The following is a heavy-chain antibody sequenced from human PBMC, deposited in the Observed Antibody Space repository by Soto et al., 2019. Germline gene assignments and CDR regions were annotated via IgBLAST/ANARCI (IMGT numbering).Heavy chain of an antibody. J-gene: IGHJ5*01. V-gene: IGHV3-23*01. D-gene: IGHD3-22*01. Sequence: EVPLLESGGALVQPGGSLTLSCAASGFSFSDYAMSWVRQAPGKGLEWVSSIIRTVDSASYKDSVKGRFAISRDRSKNRLSLQMNSLRVEDTAVYYCAKGPDGSGYYHNWFDSWGQGTLITVSS. CDR3: AKGPDGSGYYHNWFDS. CDR1: GFSFSDYA. CDR2: IIRTVDSA.